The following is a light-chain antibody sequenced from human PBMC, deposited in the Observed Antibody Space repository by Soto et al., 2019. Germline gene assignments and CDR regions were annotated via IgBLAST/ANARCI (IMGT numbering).Light chain of an antibody. CDR3: QKYNDAPRT. Sequence: QMTQSPSSLSASVGDRVTITCRASQDISNYLAWYKQKPGGAPKLLIYEASTLQSGVPSRFSGSGSGADFTLTISSLQPEDVAIYYCQKYNDAPRTFGQGTRVEMK. J-gene: IGKJ1*01. V-gene: IGKV1-27*01. CDR2: EAS. CDR1: QDISNY.